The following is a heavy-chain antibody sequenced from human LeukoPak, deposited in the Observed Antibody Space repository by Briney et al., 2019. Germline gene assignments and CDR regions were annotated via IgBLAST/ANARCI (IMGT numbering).Heavy chain of an antibody. Sequence: SETLSLTCTVSGGSISSYYWSWIRQPPGKGLEWIGYIYYSGSTNYNPSLKSRVTISVDTSKNQFSLKLSSVTAADTAVYYCARGIYGYVWGSYRPGSFDYWGQRTRVTVSS. V-gene: IGHV4-59*01. CDR3: ARGIYGYVWGSYRPGSFDY. CDR1: GGSISSYY. CDR2: IYYSGST. D-gene: IGHD3-16*02. J-gene: IGHJ4*02.